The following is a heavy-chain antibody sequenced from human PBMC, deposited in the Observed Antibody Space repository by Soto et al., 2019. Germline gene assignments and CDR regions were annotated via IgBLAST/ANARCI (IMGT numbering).Heavy chain of an antibody. CDR1: GFTFSSYG. J-gene: IGHJ4*02. D-gene: IGHD2-15*01. V-gene: IGHV3-33*01. CDR3: ASGGFFCGGTASSSIYFDS. Sequence: RGSLGLSCAASGFTFSSYGMHWVRQAPGKGLEWVAVIWYDGSNKYYADSVKGRFTISRDNSKNTLYLQMNSLRAEDTAVYYCASGGFFCGGTASSSIYFDSRRQALLVSVS. CDR2: IWYDGSNK.